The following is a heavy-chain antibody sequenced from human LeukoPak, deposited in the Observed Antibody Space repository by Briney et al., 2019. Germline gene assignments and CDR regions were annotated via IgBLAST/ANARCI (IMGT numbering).Heavy chain of an antibody. Sequence: GASVRVSCKASGYTFTSYDINWLRQATGQGLKWMGWMNPNSGNTGYAQKFQGRVTMTRNTSISTAYMELSSLRSEDTAVYYCARDGPIVVVPAASNFDYWGQGTLVTVSS. V-gene: IGHV1-8*01. CDR3: ARDGPIVVVPAASNFDY. D-gene: IGHD2-2*01. J-gene: IGHJ4*02. CDR2: MNPNSGNT. CDR1: GYTFTSYD.